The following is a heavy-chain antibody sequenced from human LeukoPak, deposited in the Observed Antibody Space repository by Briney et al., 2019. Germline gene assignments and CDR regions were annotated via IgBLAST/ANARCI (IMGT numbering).Heavy chain of an antibody. CDR2: IKKDGSEK. Sequence: GGSLRLSCAAFRFTFSDSWMTWVRQAPGKGLEWVANIKKDGSEKYYVDSVRGRFTISRGNAKNSLYLQMNSLRADDTAVYYCAGGASGLDYWGQGTLVTVSS. CDR3: AGGASGLDY. J-gene: IGHJ4*02. V-gene: IGHV3-7*05. CDR1: RFTFSDSW. D-gene: IGHD1-26*01.